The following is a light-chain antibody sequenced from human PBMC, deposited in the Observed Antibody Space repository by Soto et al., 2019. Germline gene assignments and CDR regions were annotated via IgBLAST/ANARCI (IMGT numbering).Light chain of an antibody. CDR2: AAS. V-gene: IGKV1-39*01. CDR1: QSISSY. CDR3: QQSYSTPWG. Sequence: DIQMTQSPSSLSASVGDRVPITCRASQSISSYLNWYQQKPGKAPKLLIYAASSLQSGVPSRFSGSGSGTDFTLTISSLQPEDFATYYCQQSYSTPWGFGQGTKVDIK. J-gene: IGKJ1*01.